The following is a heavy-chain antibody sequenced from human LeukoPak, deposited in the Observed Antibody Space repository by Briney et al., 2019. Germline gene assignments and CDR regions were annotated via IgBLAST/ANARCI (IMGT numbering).Heavy chain of an antibody. V-gene: IGHV1-2*02. CDR3: ARTLFNVQDAYYYYGMNV. Sequence: ASVKVSCKASGFTFTGYYLHWVRQAPGQGLEWMGWINPNNHGTQYAQKFQGRVTMTTDTSTSTAFMELRSLRSDDSAVYYCARTLFNVQDAYYYYGMNVWGQGTTVTVSS. CDR2: INPNNHGT. J-gene: IGHJ6*02. CDR1: GFTFTGYY. D-gene: IGHD2-21*01.